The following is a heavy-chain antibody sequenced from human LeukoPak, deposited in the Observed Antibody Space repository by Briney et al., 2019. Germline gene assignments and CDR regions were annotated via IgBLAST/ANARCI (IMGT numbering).Heavy chain of an antibody. CDR2: IYYSGST. Sequence: SETLSLTCTVSGGSISSYFWTWVRQPPGKGLEWIGYIYYSGSTKYNPSLKSRVTISLDTSNNQFSLKLTSVTAADTAVYYCARGGDNWYFDLWGRGTLVTVSS. V-gene: IGHV4-59*08. D-gene: IGHD2-21*01. CDR3: ARGGDNWYFDL. J-gene: IGHJ2*01. CDR1: GGSISSYF.